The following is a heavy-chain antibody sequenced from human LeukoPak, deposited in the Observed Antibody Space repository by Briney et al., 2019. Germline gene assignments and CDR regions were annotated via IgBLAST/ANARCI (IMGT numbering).Heavy chain of an antibody. CDR3: AKFRSDRIVGGGMDV. D-gene: IGHD1-26*01. J-gene: IGHJ6*02. CDR2: ISGSGSST. Sequence: GGSLRLSCAASGFTFSTYGMSWVRQAPGKGLEWVSGISGSGSSTYYADSVKGRFAISRDKSKNTLYLQMNSLRAEDTAVYYCAKFRSDRIVGGGMDVWGQGTTVTVSS. CDR1: GFTFSTYG. V-gene: IGHV3-23*01.